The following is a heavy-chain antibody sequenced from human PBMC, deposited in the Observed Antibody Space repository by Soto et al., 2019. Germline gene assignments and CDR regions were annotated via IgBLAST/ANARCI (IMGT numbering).Heavy chain of an antibody. Sequence: GGSLRLSCVASGFNFSDHYMTWIRQAPGKGLEWVSSISSSGTTKEYADSVKGRFTISRDNAKNSLSLQMNSLRAEDTAVYYCAREGEYWFDPGGQGTLVTVYS. V-gene: IGHV3-11*01. CDR2: ISSSGTTK. D-gene: IGHD3-16*01. CDR3: AREGEYWFDP. J-gene: IGHJ5*02. CDR1: GFNFSDHY.